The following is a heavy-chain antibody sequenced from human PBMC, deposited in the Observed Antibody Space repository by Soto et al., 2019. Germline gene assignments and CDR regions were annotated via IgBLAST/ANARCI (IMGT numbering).Heavy chain of an antibody. CDR1: GFTFDDYA. CDR3: AKDGTNWVGGVDYFDY. J-gene: IGHJ4*02. V-gene: IGHV3-9*01. CDR2: ISWNSGSI. D-gene: IGHD7-27*01. Sequence: GGSLRLSCAASGFTFDDYAMHWVRQAPGKGLEWVSGISWNSGSIGYADSVKGRFTISRDNAKNSLYLQMNSLRAEDTALYYCAKDGTNWVGGVDYFDYWGQGTLVTVSS.